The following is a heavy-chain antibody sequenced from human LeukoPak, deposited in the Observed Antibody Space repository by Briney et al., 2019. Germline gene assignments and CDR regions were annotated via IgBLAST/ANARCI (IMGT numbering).Heavy chain of an antibody. CDR2: ISYDGSNR. D-gene: IGHD2/OR15-2a*01. V-gene: IGHV3-30*04. CDR3: VSFYETY. Sequence: GGSLRLSCAASGFTFSGYAMHWVRQAPGKGLEWVAVISYDGSNRNYADSVKGRFTISKDNAKNTVYLQMNSLRAEDTAVYYCVSFYETYWGRGTLVTVSS. CDR1: GFTFSGYA. J-gene: IGHJ4*02.